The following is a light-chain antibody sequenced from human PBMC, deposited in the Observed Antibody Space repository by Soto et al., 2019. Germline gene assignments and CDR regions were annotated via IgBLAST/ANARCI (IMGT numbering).Light chain of an antibody. J-gene: IGLJ3*02. CDR2: EGS. CDR3: CSYAGSSGCV. V-gene: IGLV2-23*01. Sequence: QSALTQPASVSGSPGQSITISCTGTSSDVGSYNLVSWYQQHPGKAPKLMIYEGSKRPSGVSNRFSGSKSGNTASLTISGLQAEDEADYYCCSYAGSSGCVFGGGTKLTVL. CDR1: SSDVGSYNL.